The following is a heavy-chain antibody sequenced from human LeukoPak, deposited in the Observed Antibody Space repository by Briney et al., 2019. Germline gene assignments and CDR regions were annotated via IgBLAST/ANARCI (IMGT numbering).Heavy chain of an antibody. CDR2: INHSGST. V-gene: IGHV4-34*01. D-gene: IGHD2-21*02. CDR1: GGSFSGYY. Sequence: PSETLSLTCAVYGGSFSGYYWSWIRQPPGKGLEWIGEINHSGSTNYNPSLKSRVTISVDTSKNQFSLKLSSVTAADTAVYYCAREVNVVVTTIRGENYFDYWGQGTLVTVSS. CDR3: AREVNVVVTTIRGENYFDY. J-gene: IGHJ4*02.